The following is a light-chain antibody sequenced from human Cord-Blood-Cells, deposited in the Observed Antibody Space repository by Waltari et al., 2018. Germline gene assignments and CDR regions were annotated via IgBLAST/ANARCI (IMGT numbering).Light chain of an antibody. CDR3: QQSYSTPLT. CDR1: QSSSSY. J-gene: IGKJ4*01. Sequence: DIQMTQSPSSLSASVGDRVTITCRASQSSSSYLNWYQQKPGNAPKLLIYAASRLQSGVPSRFSCSGSGTDFTLTISSLQPEDFATYYCQQSYSTPLTFGGGTKVEIK. CDR2: AAS. V-gene: IGKV1-39*01.